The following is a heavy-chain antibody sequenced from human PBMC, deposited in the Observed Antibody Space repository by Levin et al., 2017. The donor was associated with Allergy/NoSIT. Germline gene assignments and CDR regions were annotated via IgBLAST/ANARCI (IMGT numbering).Heavy chain of an antibody. J-gene: IGHJ5*02. CDR2: INSDGSST. V-gene: IGHV3-74*01. CDR1: GFTFSSYW. Sequence: GESLRLSCAASGFTFSSYWMHWVRQAPGKGLVWVSRINSDGSSTSYADSVKGRFTISRDNAKNTLYLQMNSLRAEDTAVYYCARGARYCSGGSCYGDGNWFDPWGQGTLVTVSS. D-gene: IGHD2-15*01. CDR3: ARGARYCSGGSCYGDGNWFDP.